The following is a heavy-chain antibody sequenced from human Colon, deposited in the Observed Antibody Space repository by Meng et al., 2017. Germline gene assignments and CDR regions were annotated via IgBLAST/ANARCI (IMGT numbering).Heavy chain of an antibody. D-gene: IGHD3-10*01. CDR3: SKVTMVTRYLDS. J-gene: IGHJ4*02. CDR2: VSYSWCP. V-gene: IGHV4-59*07. CDR1: GSPNSTCH. Sequence: QAAGTALEHPSDPPSPTCNVCGSPNSTCHGSWIRRPPGKGLEFHGDVSYSWCPNFNPSLKGLLTISLDTSKNQFSLKLTSVTAADTAVYYFSKVTMVTRYLDSWGQGTLVTVSS.